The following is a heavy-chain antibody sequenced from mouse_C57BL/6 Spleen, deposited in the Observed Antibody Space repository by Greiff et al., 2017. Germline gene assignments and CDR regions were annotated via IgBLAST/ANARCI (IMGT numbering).Heavy chain of an antibody. Sequence: QVQLQQPGAELVKPGASVKLSCKASGYTFTSYWMQWVKQRPGQGLAWIGEIDPSDSYTNYNQKFKGKATLTVDTSSSTAYMQLSSLTSEDSAVYYCARSGRVTTNFDYWGQGTTLTVSS. D-gene: IGHD2-3*01. V-gene: IGHV1-50*01. CDR3: ARSGRVTTNFDY. J-gene: IGHJ2*01. CDR2: IDPSDSYT. CDR1: GYTFTSYW.